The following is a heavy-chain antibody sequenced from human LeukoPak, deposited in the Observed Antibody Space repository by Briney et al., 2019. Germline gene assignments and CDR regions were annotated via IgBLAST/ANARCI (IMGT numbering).Heavy chain of an antibody. CDR2: ISAYNGNT. Sequence: ASVKVSCKASGYTFTSYGISWVRQAPGQGLEWMGWISAYNGNTNYAQKLQGRVTMTTDTSTSTAYTELRSLRSDDTAVYYCARGLDILTGYYVAFDIWGQGTMVTVSS. D-gene: IGHD3-9*01. CDR1: GYTFTSYG. CDR3: ARGLDILTGYYVAFDI. V-gene: IGHV1-18*01. J-gene: IGHJ3*02.